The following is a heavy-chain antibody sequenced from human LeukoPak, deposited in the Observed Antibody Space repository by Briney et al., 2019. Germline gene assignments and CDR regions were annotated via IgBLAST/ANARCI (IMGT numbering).Heavy chain of an antibody. CDR1: GGSISSSSYY. J-gene: IGHJ5*02. CDR2: IYYSGST. CDR3: ARHEAISRPMCWFDP. V-gene: IGHV4-39*01. Sequence: PSETLSLTCTVSGGSISSSSYYWGWIRQPPGKGLEWIGSIYYSGSTYYNPSLRSRVTISVDTSKNQFSLKLSSVTAADTAVYYCARHEAISRPMCWFDPWGQGTLVTVSS.